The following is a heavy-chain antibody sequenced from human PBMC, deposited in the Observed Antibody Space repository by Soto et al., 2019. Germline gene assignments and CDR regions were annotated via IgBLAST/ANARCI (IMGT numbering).Heavy chain of an antibody. CDR3: ARELAAAGTGWYFDL. CDR1: GGTFSSYA. V-gene: IGHV1-69*01. CDR2: IIPIFGTA. Sequence: QVQLVQSGAEVKKPGSSVKVSCKASGGTFSSYAISWVRQAPGQGLEWMGGIIPIFGTANYAQKFQGRGTITADESTSTAYMELSSLRSEDTAVYYCARELAAAGTGWYFDLWGRGTLVTVSS. J-gene: IGHJ2*01. D-gene: IGHD6-13*01.